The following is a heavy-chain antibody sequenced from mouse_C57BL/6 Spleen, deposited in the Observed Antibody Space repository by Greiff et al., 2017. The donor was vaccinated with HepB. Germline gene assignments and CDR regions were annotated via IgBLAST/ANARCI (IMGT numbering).Heavy chain of an antibody. CDR1: GFTFSSYA. V-gene: IGHV5-4*01. J-gene: IGHJ4*01. D-gene: IGHD3-2*02. Sequence: EVQLVESGGGLVKPGGSLKLSCAASGFTFSSYAMSWVRQTPEKRLEWVATISDGGSYTYYPDNVKGRFTISRDNAKNNLYLQMSHLKSEDTAMYYCARGGQLRPYYAMDYWGQGTSVTVSS. CDR3: ARGGQLRPYYAMDY. CDR2: ISDGGSYT.